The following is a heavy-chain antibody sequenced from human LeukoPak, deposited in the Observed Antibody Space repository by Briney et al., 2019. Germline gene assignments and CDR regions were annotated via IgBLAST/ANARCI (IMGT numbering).Heavy chain of an antibody. CDR1: GGSIISSY. Sequence: SETLSLTCTVSGGSIISSYWSWIRQPPGKGLEWIGYIYSSGSTNYNPSLKSRVTISVDTSKNQFSLKLSSVTAADTAVYSCVRTHCRSTSCAFDFWGQGTLVTVSS. D-gene: IGHD2-2*01. CDR2: IYSSGST. CDR3: VRTHCRSTSCAFDF. V-gene: IGHV4-59*01. J-gene: IGHJ4*02.